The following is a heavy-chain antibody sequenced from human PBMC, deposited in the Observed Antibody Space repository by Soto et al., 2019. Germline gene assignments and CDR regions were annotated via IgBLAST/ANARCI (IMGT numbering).Heavy chain of an antibody. CDR1: GGTFSSYA. CDR2: ILPIFGTA. J-gene: IGHJ4*02. D-gene: IGHD5-18*01. V-gene: IGHV1-69*01. Sequence: QVQLVQSGAEVKKPGSSVKVSCKASGGTFSSYAISWVRQAPGQGLEWMGGILPIFGTANYAQKFQGRVTITADESTSTAYMELSSLRSEDTAVYYCAREESFRGYSYGFDYWGQGTLVTVSS. CDR3: AREESFRGYSYGFDY.